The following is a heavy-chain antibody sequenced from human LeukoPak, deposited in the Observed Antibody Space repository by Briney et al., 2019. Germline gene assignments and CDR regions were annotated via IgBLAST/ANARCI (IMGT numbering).Heavy chain of an antibody. CDR2: IYLSGT. D-gene: IGHD3-16*02. CDR1: GGSIGTYY. Sequence: PSETLSLTCTVSGGSIGTYYWSWVRQSPGTGLEWIGYIYLSGTRYNPYLPGRVTISVYRYRNQFFLKMTAVTAADTAVYYCARHSGGGIEDMDVWGRGTKVTVSS. J-gene: IGHJ6*03. V-gene: IGHV4-59*08. CDR3: ARHSGGGIEDMDV.